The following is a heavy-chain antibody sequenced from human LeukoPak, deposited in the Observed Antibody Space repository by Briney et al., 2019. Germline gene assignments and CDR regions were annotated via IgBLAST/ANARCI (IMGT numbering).Heavy chain of an antibody. V-gene: IGHV3-49*04. CDR2: IRSKAYGGTT. CDR1: GFTFGDYA. D-gene: IGHD3-22*01. CDR3: TRENYYDSSGYYYGGYNWFDP. J-gene: IGHJ5*02. Sequence: GGSLRLSCTASGFTFGDYAMIWVRQAPGKGLEWVGFIRSKAYGGTTEYAAFVKGRFTISRDDSKSIAYLQMNSLKTEDTAVYYCTRENYYDSSGYYYGGYNWFDPWGQGTLVTVSS.